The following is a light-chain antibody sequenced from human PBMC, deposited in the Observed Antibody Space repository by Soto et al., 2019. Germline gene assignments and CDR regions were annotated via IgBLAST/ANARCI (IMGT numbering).Light chain of an antibody. CDR2: WAS. CDR3: QQYYSTPPLT. V-gene: IGKV4-1*01. J-gene: IGKJ4*01. CDR1: QSVLYSSNNKNY. Sequence: DIVMTQSPDSLAVSLGERATINCKSSQSVLYSSNNKNYLAWYQQKPGQPPKLLIYWASTRESGVPDRVSGSGSGTDFTRTISSLQAEDVAVYYCQQYYSTPPLTFGGGTKVEIK.